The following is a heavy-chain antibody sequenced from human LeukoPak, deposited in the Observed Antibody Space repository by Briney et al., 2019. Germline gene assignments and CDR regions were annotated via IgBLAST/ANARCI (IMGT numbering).Heavy chain of an antibody. J-gene: IGHJ4*02. CDR1: GFPFSSYW. CDR3: ARGRQPDQEITAY. V-gene: IGHV3-74*01. CDR2: INSDMSST. D-gene: IGHD1-20*01. Sequence: PRGSLRLSCAASGFPFSSYWMHWVRQAPGKGLAWVSRINSDMSSTTYADSVKGRFTISRDNAKNTLYLQMNSLRAEDTAVYYCARGRQPDQEITAYWGQGILVTVSS.